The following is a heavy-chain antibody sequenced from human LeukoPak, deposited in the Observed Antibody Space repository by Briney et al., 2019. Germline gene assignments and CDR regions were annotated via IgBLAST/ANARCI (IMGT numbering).Heavy chain of an antibody. Sequence: GGSLRLSCAASGFTFRTYAMTWVRQAPGKGLEWVAALSGSGETTHYADSVKGRFTVSRDNSKSILYPQMNSLRAEDTAVYYCAKGEATPYYYGSGSYFYFDDWGQGTLVTVSS. CDR2: LSGSGETT. D-gene: IGHD3-10*01. CDR3: AKGEATPYYYGSGSYFYFDD. J-gene: IGHJ4*02. CDR1: GFTFRTYA. V-gene: IGHV3-23*01.